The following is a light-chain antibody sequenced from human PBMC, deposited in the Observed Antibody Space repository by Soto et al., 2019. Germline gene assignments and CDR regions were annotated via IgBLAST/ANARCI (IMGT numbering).Light chain of an antibody. CDR2: GAS. V-gene: IGKV3-15*01. CDR1: QSVSSK. J-gene: IGKJ1*01. CDR3: QQXNNWPGT. Sequence: EIVLTQSPGTLSVSPGERATLSCRASQSVSSKLAWYQQKPGQAPRLLFYGASTGATGIPARFSGSGSETEFTLSISSLQSEDFAVYYRQQXNNWPGTLGQGTKVDIK.